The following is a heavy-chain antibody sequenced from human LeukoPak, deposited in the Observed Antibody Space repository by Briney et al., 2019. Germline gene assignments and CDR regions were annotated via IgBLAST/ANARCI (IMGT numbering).Heavy chain of an antibody. J-gene: IGHJ6*02. CDR1: GFTFSDYY. CDR3: ARSPDYYGSGSSHVDYYYGMDV. D-gene: IGHD3-10*01. Sequence: GGSLRLSCAASGFTFSDYYMSWIRQAPGKGLEWISYISSRSDYTNYIDSVKGRFTITRDNAKNSLYLQMNRLRADDTAVYYCARSPDYYGSGSSHVDYYYGMDVWGRGTTVTVSS. V-gene: IGHV3-11*03. CDR2: ISSRSDYT.